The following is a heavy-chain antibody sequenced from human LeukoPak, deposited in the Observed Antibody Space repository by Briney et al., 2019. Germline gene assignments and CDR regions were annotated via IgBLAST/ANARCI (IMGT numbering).Heavy chain of an antibody. CDR2: INSDGSST. Sequence: PGGSLGLSCAASGFTFSRDWMHWVRQAPGKGLVWVSRINSDGSSTSYADSVRGRFTISRDNAKNTLYLHMNSLRAEDTAVFYCARAYTYTYDYWGQGTLVTVSS. J-gene: IGHJ4*02. V-gene: IGHV3-74*01. CDR1: GFTFSRDW. CDR3: ARAYTYTYDY. D-gene: IGHD3-16*01.